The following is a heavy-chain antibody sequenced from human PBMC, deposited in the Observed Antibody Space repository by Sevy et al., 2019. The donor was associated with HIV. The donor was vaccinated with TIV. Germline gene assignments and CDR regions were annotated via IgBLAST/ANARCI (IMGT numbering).Heavy chain of an antibody. CDR1: GYRLIEVS. J-gene: IGHJ6*02. CDR3: AADRGEDYCSGNSCQRHYYYGLDV. V-gene: IGHV1-24*01. CDR2: LDPEDGET. Sequence: ASVKVSCKVSGYRLIEVSMHWVRQAPGKGLGWMGHLDPEDGETIYAQNFQGRVTMTEDTSTDTAYMEVSSLRSEDTAVYYCAADRGEDYCSGNSCQRHYYYGLDVWGQGTTVTVSS. D-gene: IGHD2-15*01.